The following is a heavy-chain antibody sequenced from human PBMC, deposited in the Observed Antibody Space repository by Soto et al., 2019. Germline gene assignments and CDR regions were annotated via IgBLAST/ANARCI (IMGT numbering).Heavy chain of an antibody. Sequence: PSETLSLTCSVSGGSISSYFRNWLRQPPGKGLEWIGYIYDDGTTDYNPSLKSRVTILLDMSKNQFSLKLSSVTAADTAVYYCVSSRSAIYGDALDVWGQRTMVTVSS. CDR1: GGSISSYF. V-gene: IGHV4-59*03. CDR2: IYDDGTT. CDR3: VSSRSAIYGDALDV. J-gene: IGHJ3*01. D-gene: IGHD2-2*01.